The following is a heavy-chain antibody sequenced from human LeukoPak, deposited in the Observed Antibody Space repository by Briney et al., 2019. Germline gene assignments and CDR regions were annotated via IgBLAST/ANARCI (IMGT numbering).Heavy chain of an antibody. J-gene: IGHJ4*02. CDR1: GFTLSSYW. D-gene: IGHD5-18*01. V-gene: IGHV3-74*01. Sequence: GGSLRLSCAASGFTLSSYWMHWVRQAPGKGLVWVSRINSDGSSATYADSVKGRFTISRDNAKNTLYLQMNSLRAEDTAVYYCARDRATAMFDYWAQGTLVTVSS. CDR2: INSDGSSA. CDR3: ARDRATAMFDY.